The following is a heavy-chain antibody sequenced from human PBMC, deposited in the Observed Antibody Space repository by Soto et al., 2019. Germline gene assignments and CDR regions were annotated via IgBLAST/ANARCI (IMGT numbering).Heavy chain of an antibody. V-gene: IGHV4-38-2*02. J-gene: IGHJ4*02. Sequence: SETLSLTCNVSGFAISRGYYWSWVRQPPGKGLEWIGSIYPSVSSYHNPSLESRLTLSIDTSKNQFTLKLASVTAADTALYYCAREKVGTTFFDNWGQGTQVTFSS. D-gene: IGHD1-1*01. CDR1: GFAISRGYY. CDR2: IYPSVSS. CDR3: AREKVGTTFFDN.